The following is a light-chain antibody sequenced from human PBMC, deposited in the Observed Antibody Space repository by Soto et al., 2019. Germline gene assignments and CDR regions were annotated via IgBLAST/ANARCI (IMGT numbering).Light chain of an antibody. CDR2: EAS. Sequence: ESVLTQSQGTLSVSPGERVTLSCRASQSVGNNLAWYQQKPGQAPGLLIYEASTRATGIPARFSGSGSGTDFTLTISSLEPEDFAVYYCQQHAHWPLTFGGGTKVDIK. CDR1: QSVGNN. CDR3: QQHAHWPLT. J-gene: IGKJ4*01. V-gene: IGKV3-11*01.